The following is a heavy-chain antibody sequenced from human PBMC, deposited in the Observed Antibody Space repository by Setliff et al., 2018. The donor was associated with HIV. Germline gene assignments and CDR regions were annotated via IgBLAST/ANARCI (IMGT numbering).Heavy chain of an antibody. J-gene: IGHJ4*02. CDR1: GYSFTNYW. V-gene: IGHV5-51*01. CDR3: TGRRRAPGIEDLEAY. Sequence: PGESLTISCQASGYSFTNYWIGWVRQMPGKGLEWIGVIYPGDFVTRYGPSFQGQVFISADRSITTAYLQWDSLKASDTAMYYCTGRRRAPGIEDLEAYWGQGTLVTVSS. D-gene: IGHD1-26*01. CDR2: IYPGDFVT.